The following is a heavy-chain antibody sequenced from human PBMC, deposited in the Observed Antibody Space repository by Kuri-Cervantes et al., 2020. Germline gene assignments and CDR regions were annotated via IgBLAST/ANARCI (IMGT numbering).Heavy chain of an antibody. CDR1: GFTFSSYS. CDR2: IYSGGST. CDR3: AGDSQQLVRAFDI. Sequence: GESLMFSCAASGFTFSSYSMNWGRQAPGKGLEWVSVIYSGGSTYYADAVKGRFTISRDNSKNTLYLQMNSLRAEDTAVYYCAGDSQQLVRAFDIWGQRTMVTVSS. J-gene: IGHJ3*02. V-gene: IGHV3-53*01. D-gene: IGHD6-13*01.